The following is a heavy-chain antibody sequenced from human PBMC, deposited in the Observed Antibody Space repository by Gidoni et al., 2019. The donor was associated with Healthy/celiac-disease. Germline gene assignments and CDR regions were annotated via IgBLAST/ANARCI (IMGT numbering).Heavy chain of an antibody. D-gene: IGHD1-7*01. J-gene: IGHJ4*02. Sequence: QVQLVPSGAEVKKPWCSVEVSCTPSRGTFSRYAISWVRQAPGQGLEWMGGIIPIFGTANYAQKFQGRVTITADESTSTAYMELSSLRSEDTAVYYCAREGGITGTNGLFDYWGQGTLVTVSS. CDR3: AREGGITGTNGLFDY. CDR2: IIPIFGTA. CDR1: RGTFSRYA. V-gene: IGHV1-69*01.